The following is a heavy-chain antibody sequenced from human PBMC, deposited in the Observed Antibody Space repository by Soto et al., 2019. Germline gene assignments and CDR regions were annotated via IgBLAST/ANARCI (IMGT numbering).Heavy chain of an antibody. CDR1: GFTFSSFA. J-gene: IGHJ4*02. CDR3: ARDLGFFDSSGRIGYYFDY. D-gene: IGHD3-22*01. Sequence: GGSLRLSCAVSGFTFSSFAMSWVRQAPGKGLEWVSVISSSGGTTYYADSVKGRFTISRDNSKNTLYLQMNSLRAEDTAVYYCARDLGFFDSSGRIGYYFDYWGQGTLVTVSS. V-gene: IGHV3-23*01. CDR2: ISSSGGTT.